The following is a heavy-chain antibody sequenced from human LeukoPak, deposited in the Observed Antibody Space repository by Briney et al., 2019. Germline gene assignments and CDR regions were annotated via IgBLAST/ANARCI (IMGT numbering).Heavy chain of an antibody. CDR1: GFTFSSYW. V-gene: IGHV3-7*01. D-gene: IGHD5-18*01. CDR2: IKQDGSEK. J-gene: IGHJ6*03. Sequence: PGGSPRLSCAASGFTFSSYWMSWVRQAPGKGLEWVANIKQDGSEKYYVDSVKGRFTISRDNAKNSLYLQMNSLRAEDTAVYYCAREEIVDTAMVYYYYMDVWGKGTTVTVSS. CDR3: AREEIVDTAMVYYYYMDV.